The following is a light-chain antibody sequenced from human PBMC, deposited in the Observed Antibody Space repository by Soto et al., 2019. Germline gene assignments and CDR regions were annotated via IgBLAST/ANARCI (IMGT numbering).Light chain of an antibody. CDR1: RSDVGGYNY. CDR3: CSYAGSYTWV. Sequence: QSALTQPRSMSGSPGQSVTISCTGTRSDVGGYNYVSWYQQHPGKAPKLMIYDVNKRPSGVPDRFSGSKSGNTASLTISGRQAEDEAEYYCCSYAGSYTWVFGGGTKVTVL. J-gene: IGLJ3*02. CDR2: DVN. V-gene: IGLV2-11*01.